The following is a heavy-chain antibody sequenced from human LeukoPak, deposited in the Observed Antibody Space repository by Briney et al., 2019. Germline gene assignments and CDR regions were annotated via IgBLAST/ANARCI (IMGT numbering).Heavy chain of an antibody. CDR1: GGSISSYY. Sequence: SETLSLTCTVSGGSISSYYWSWIRQPPGKGLEWIGYIYYSGSTNYNPSLKSRVTISVDTSKNQFSLKLSSVTAADPAVYYCARGVSITGTTWDVVDYWGQETLVTVSS. CDR3: ARGVSITGTTWDVVDY. D-gene: IGHD1-20*01. J-gene: IGHJ4*02. CDR2: IYYSGST. V-gene: IGHV4-59*08.